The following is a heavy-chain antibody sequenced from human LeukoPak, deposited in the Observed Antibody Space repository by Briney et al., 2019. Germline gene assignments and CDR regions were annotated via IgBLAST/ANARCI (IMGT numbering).Heavy chain of an antibody. CDR3: AKCTSSTLCRDFDS. CDR1: GFTFSSYA. J-gene: IGHJ4*02. D-gene: IGHD2-8*01. Sequence: PGGSLRLSCAASGFTFSSYAMSWVRQAPGKGLEWVSVISGSSGSTYYADSVKGRFTISRDNSKNTLYLQMNSLRAEDTAVYYCAKCTSSTLCRDFDSWGQGTQVTVST. CDR2: ISGSSGST. V-gene: IGHV3-23*01.